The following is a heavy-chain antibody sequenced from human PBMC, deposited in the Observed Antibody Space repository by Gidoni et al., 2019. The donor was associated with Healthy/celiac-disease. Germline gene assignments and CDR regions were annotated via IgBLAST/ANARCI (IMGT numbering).Heavy chain of an antibody. Sequence: QVQLQQWGAGLLKPSETLSLPCAVYGGSFSGYYWGWIRQPPGKGLEWIGEINHSGSTNYNPSLKSRVTISVDTSKNQFSLKLSSVTAADTAVYYCARRYSSGWYMRYYGMDVWGQGTTVTVSS. J-gene: IGHJ6*02. V-gene: IGHV4-34*01. D-gene: IGHD6-19*01. CDR1: GGSFSGYY. CDR2: INHSGST. CDR3: ARRYSSGWYMRYYGMDV.